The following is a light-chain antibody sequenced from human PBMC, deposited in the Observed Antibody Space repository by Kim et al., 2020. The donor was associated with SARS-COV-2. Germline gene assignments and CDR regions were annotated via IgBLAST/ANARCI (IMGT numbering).Light chain of an antibody. Sequence: EIVLTQSPGTLSLSPGGRATLSCRASQSVSNSYLAWYQQKPGQAPRLLIYGVSSRATGIPDRFSGSGSGTDFTLTISRLEPEDFAVYYCQQYGSSSLTFGGGTKVDIK. CDR2: GVS. V-gene: IGKV3-20*01. CDR3: QQYGSSSLT. J-gene: IGKJ4*01. CDR1: QSVSNSY.